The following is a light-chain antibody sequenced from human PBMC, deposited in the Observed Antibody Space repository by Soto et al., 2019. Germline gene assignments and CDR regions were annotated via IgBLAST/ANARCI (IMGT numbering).Light chain of an antibody. CDR3: QQYNDWPLFT. V-gene: IGKV3-15*01. CDR1: QSVSSY. CDR2: GAS. Sequence: EIVMTQSPSTLSVSPGETATLSCRASQSVSSYLAWYQQKPGQAPRLLIYGASTRATGIPARFSGSGSGTEFTLTISGLQSEDFAVYSCQQYNDWPLFTFGQGTDWRL. J-gene: IGKJ5*01.